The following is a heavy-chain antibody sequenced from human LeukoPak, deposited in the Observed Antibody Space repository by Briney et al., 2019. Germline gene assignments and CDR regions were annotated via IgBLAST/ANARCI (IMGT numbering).Heavy chain of an antibody. CDR2: IYPGDSDT. D-gene: IGHD6-6*01. V-gene: IGHV5-51*01. CDR1: GYSFTSYW. CDR3: ARNKLGGMQLDGVGDY. Sequence: GESLKISCKGSGYSFTSYWIGWVRQMPGKGLEWMGIIYPGDSDTRYSPSFQGQVTISADKSISTAYLQWSSLKASDTAMYYCARNKLGGMQLDGVGDYWGQGPLVTVSS. J-gene: IGHJ4*02.